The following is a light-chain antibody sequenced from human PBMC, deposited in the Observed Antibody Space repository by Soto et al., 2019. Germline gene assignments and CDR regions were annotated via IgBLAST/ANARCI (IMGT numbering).Light chain of an antibody. CDR1: QAISPY. J-gene: IGKJ4*01. V-gene: IGKV1-8*01. Sequence: AIRMTQSPSSFSASTGDRVTITCRASQAISPYLAWYQQKPGKAPKILIYDTSTLQSGVPSRFSGSGSGTDFTLTISGLQSEDFATYYCQHYFTYPLIFGGGTKV. CDR2: DTS. CDR3: QHYFTYPLI.